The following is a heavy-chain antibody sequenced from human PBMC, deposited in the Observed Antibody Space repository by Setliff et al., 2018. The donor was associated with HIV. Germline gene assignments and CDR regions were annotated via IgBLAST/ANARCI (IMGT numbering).Heavy chain of an antibody. CDR3: AKGAGFYGDYTFDH. CDR1: GPSINIHY. V-gene: IGHV4-59*11. J-gene: IGHJ4*02. Sequence: PSETLSLTCTVSGPSINIHYWGWIRQSPGKAFEWIGYIYSTGSTNYNPSLQSRVTIPMVASRNQFSLKVTSVTAADAAVYYCAKGAGFYGDYTFDHWGQGRQVTVS. D-gene: IGHD4-17*01. CDR2: IYSTGST.